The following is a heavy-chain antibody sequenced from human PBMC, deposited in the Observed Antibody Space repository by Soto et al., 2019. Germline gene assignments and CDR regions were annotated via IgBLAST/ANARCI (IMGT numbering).Heavy chain of an antibody. J-gene: IGHJ4*02. CDR2: IYYSGST. V-gene: IGHV4-59*01. CDR1: GGSISSYY. D-gene: IGHD2-8*01. Sequence: PSETLSLTCTVSGGSISSYYWSWIRQPPGKGLEWIGYIYYSGSTNYNPSLKSRVTISVDTSKNQFSLKLSSVTAADTAVYYCARDSYAIGYWGQGTLVTVSS. CDR3: ARDSYAIGY.